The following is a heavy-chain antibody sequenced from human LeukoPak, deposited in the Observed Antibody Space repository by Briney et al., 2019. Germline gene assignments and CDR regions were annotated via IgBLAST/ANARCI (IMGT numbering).Heavy chain of an antibody. D-gene: IGHD1-1*01. Sequence: SVKVSCKASGYTFTGYYMHWVRQAPGQGLEWMGRVIPIVGIPNYAQAFQGRLTITADRYTGTAFMELGSLRSEDTAVYFCARGRGLSTTLDYWGQGTMVTVSS. CDR1: GYTFTGYY. V-gene: IGHV1-69*10. J-gene: IGHJ4*02. CDR3: ARGRGLSTTLDY. CDR2: VIPIVGIP.